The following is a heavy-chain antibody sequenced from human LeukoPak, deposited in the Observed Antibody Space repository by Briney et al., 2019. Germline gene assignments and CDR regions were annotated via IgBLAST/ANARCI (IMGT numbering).Heavy chain of an antibody. CDR1: GFTFSSYA. D-gene: IGHD1-7*01. CDR2: ISSDGSTT. V-gene: IGHV3-74*01. CDR3: ARDNNWNYPDY. Sequence: GGSLRLSCAASGFTFSSYAMRWVRQAPGKGLVWVSRISSDGSTTRYADSVKGRFTVSRDNAKNTLFLQMNSLRAEDTAVYYCARDNNWNYPDYWGQGTLVTVSS. J-gene: IGHJ4*02.